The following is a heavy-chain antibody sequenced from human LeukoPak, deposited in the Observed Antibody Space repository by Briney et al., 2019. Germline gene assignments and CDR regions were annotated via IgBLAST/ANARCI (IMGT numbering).Heavy chain of an antibody. CDR3: ARDGGSSGTGAYYMDV. D-gene: IGHD2-15*01. CDR1: GFTFSDYY. CDR2: ISSSGSAI. Sequence: GGSLRLSCAASGFTFSDYYMNWIRQAPGKGLEWVSYISSSGSAIHYADSLKGRFTISRDNAKNSLYLQMNSLRAEDTAVYYCARDGGSSGTGAYYMDVWGKGTTVTVSS. V-gene: IGHV3-11*04. J-gene: IGHJ6*03.